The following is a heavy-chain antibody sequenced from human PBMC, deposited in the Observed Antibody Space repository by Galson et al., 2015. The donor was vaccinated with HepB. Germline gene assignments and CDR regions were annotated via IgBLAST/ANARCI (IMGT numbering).Heavy chain of an antibody. CDR2: ISKDGNDK. J-gene: IGHJ4*02. V-gene: IGHV3-7*03. CDR1: GFTFTDYW. CDR3: ARADALRTVDS. Sequence: SLRLSCAASGFTFTDYWMSWVRQAPGKGLEWVANISKDGNDKYYVDSVEGRFTVSRDHAKNSLYLHMNSLRVEDTALYYCARADALRTVDSWGQGALVTVSS.